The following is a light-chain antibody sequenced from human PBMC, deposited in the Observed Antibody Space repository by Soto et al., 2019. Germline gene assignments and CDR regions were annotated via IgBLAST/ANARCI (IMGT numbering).Light chain of an antibody. CDR2: EVT. CDR1: SSDVGTYNL. V-gene: IGLV2-23*02. CDR3: CSYAGSSSSI. Sequence: QSALTQPASVSGSPGQSITISCSGTSSDVGTYNLVSWYQQYPGKAPRLMIYEVTKRPSGVSNRFSGSKSGNTASLTSSGLQPEGEADYYCCSYAGSSSSIFGTGTKVTVL. J-gene: IGLJ1*01.